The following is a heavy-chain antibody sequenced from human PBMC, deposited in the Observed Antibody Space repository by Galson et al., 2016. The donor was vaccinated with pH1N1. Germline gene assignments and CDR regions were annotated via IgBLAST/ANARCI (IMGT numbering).Heavy chain of an antibody. Sequence: QSGAEVKEPGPSVKVSCKASGGAFSRDAFNWVRQAPGQGLEWMGGVTPMFGNTQYAQGYQGRVTITTDESTSTAYMEMTNLRVEDTAVYYCARVLRTDWAYFQYWGQGTLVTVSS. CDR1: GGAFSRDA. V-gene: IGHV1-69*05. CDR3: ARVLRTDWAYFQY. D-gene: IGHD3-9*01. J-gene: IGHJ1*01. CDR2: VTPMFGNT.